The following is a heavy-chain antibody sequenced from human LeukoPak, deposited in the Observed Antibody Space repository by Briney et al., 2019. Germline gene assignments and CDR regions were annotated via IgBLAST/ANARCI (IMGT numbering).Heavy chain of an antibody. D-gene: IGHD2-15*01. Sequence: SETLSLTCAVYGGSFSGYYWSWIRQPPGKGLEWIGEINHSGSTNYNPSLKSRVTISVDTSKNQFSLKLCSVTAADTAVYYCARGIVVVVAATPGYFDYWGQGTLVTVSS. CDR3: ARGIVVVVAATPGYFDY. CDR2: INHSGST. CDR1: GGSFSGYY. V-gene: IGHV4-34*01. J-gene: IGHJ4*02.